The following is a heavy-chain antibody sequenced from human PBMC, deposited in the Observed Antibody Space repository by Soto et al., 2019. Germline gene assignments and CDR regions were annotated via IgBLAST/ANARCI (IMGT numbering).Heavy chain of an antibody. Sequence: SATMYLTWTVSGDSINNHSINNYYWGCIRQPPGKGLEWIGYIYYSGATTYNPSLKSRVTISVDTSKNQFSLKVSSVTAADTAVYYCARAMGDWGTYYYYYGMDVWGQGTTVTVSS. D-gene: IGHD3-16*01. CDR3: ARAMGDWGTYYYYYGMDV. J-gene: IGHJ6*02. CDR2: IYYSGAT. CDR1: GDSINNHSINNYY. V-gene: IGHV4-61*05.